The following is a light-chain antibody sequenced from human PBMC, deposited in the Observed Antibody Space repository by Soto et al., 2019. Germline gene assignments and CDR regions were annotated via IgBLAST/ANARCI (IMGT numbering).Light chain of an antibody. CDR3: SSYTSSSTLV. Sequence: QSALTQPASVSGSPGQSISISCTGTSSDVGGYNYVSWYQQHPGKAPKLMIYAVSNRPSGVSNRFSSSKSGNTASLTISGLQADDEADYYCSSYTSSSTLVFGTGTKVTVL. J-gene: IGLJ1*01. CDR1: SSDVGGYNY. CDR2: AVS. V-gene: IGLV2-14*01.